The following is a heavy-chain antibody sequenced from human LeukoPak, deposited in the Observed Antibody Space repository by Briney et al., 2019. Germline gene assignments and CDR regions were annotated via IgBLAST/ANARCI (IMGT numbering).Heavy chain of an antibody. Sequence: GGSLSLSCAASAFTFSSYWLHWVRQAPGKGLVWVSRINSDGRSTTYADSVKGRFTISRDNSENTLFLQMNSQRAGDTAVYYCAKSRLGWLLYADYWGQGTLVTVSS. CDR2: INSDGRST. CDR3: AKSRLGWLLYADY. D-gene: IGHD3-3*01. CDR1: AFTFSSYW. J-gene: IGHJ4*02. V-gene: IGHV3-74*01.